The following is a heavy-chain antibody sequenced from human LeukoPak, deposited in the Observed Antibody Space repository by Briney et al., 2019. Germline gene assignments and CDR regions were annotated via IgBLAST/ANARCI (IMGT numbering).Heavy chain of an antibody. CDR3: AKDFRIGYSAHFDY. V-gene: IGHV3-23*01. CDR1: GFTFRSHA. J-gene: IGHJ4*02. CDR2: IYENGGTT. Sequence: GGSLRLSCVGSGFTFRSHAMSWVRQAPEKGLEFVSGIYENGGTTYYADSVKGRFSISRDNSKNTLYLQMDSLRGEDTAVYYCAKDFRIGYSAHFDYWGQGALVTVPS. D-gene: IGHD2-21*01.